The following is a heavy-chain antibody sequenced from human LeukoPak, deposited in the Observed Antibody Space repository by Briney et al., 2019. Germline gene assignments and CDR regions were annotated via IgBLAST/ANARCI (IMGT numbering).Heavy chain of an antibody. CDR3: AKTVVVITFRFDD. CDR1: GFTFNSYV. J-gene: IGHJ4*02. Sequence: GGSLRLSCAASGFTFNSYVMSWVRQAPGKGLEWVSSINGGGGNTYYADSVKGRFTISRDDSKNMLYLQMNSLRADDTAIYYCAKTVVVITFRFDDWGQGALVTVSS. CDR2: INGGGGNT. D-gene: IGHD2-21*01. V-gene: IGHV3-23*01.